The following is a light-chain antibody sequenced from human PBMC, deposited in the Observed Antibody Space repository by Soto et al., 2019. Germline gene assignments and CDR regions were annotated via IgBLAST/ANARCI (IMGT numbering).Light chain of an antibody. V-gene: IGKV3-15*01. CDR1: QSVSSN. CDR3: QQYNGP. J-gene: IGKJ1*01. Sequence: EIVMTQSPATLSVSPGERATLSCRASQSVSSNLAWYQQKPGQAPRLLIYGVSTRATGIPARFSGSGSGTEFTLTISSLQSEDFAVYYCQQYNGPFGQGTKVEIK. CDR2: GVS.